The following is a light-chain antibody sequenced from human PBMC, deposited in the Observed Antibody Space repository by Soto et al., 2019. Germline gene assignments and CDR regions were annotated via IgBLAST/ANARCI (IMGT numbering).Light chain of an antibody. Sequence: QSVLTQPPSASGSPGQSVTISCTGTSSDIGAYIYVSWYQQHPGKAPKLMIYEVNKRPSGVPDRFSGSKSGNTASLTVSGLQAEDEADYYCSSYAGSSNVFGTGTKLTVL. J-gene: IGLJ1*01. CDR2: EVN. V-gene: IGLV2-8*01. CDR3: SSYAGSSNV. CDR1: SSDIGAYIY.